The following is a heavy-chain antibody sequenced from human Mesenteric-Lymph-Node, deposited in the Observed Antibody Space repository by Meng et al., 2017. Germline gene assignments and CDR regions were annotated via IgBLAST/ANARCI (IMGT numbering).Heavy chain of an antibody. D-gene: IGHD4-17*01. CDR3: ARVSVTSDF. Sequence: GESLKISCVASGFTFRTQWMHWVRQAPGQGLVWVSRINADGSDTVYADSVRGRFTISRDNAKNTVYLQMNSLRAEDTAVYYCARVSVTSDFWGQGTLVTSPQ. CDR1: GFTFRTQW. CDR2: INADGSDT. J-gene: IGHJ4*02. V-gene: IGHV3-74*01.